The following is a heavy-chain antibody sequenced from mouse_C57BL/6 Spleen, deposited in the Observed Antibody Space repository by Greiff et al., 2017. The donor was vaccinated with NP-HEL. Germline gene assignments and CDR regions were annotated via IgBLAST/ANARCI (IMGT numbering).Heavy chain of an antibody. J-gene: IGHJ3*01. CDR1: GYAFSSSW. CDR2: IYPGDGDT. V-gene: IGHV1-82*01. CDR3: ARAPLRYYGSSSFAY. D-gene: IGHD1-1*01. Sequence: QVQLHQSGPELVKPGASVKISCKASGYAFSSSWMNWVKQRPGKGLEWIGRIYPGDGDTNYNGKFKGKATLTADKSSSTAYMQLSSLTSEDSAVYFCARAPLRYYGSSSFAYWGQGTLVTVSA.